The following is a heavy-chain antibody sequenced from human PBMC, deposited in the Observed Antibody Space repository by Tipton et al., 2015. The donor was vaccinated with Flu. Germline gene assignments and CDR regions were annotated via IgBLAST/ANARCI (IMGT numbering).Heavy chain of an antibody. V-gene: IGHV4-4*07. Sequence: TLSLTCTVSGGSISSYYWSWIRQPAGKGLEWIGRIYTSGSTSYNPSLKSRVTMSVDTSKNQFSLKLSSVTAADTAVYYCVRDLTGVRGFPDTWGQGILVTVSA. CDR2: IYTSGST. D-gene: IGHD3-10*01. CDR1: GGSISSYY. J-gene: IGHJ5*02. CDR3: VRDLTGVRGFPDT.